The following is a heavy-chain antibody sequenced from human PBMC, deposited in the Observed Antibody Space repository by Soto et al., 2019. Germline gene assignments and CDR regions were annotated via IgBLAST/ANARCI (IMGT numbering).Heavy chain of an antibody. J-gene: IGHJ6*02. Sequence: VSVKVSCKASGYTFTSYGISWVRQAPGQGLEWMGWISTYNGNSNYAQKLQGRVTMTTDTSTSTAYMELRILRSADTAVYYCASYRYYYGMDVWGQGTTVTVSS. CDR3: ASYRYYYGMDV. V-gene: IGHV1-18*04. CDR1: GYTFTSYG. CDR2: ISTYNGNS.